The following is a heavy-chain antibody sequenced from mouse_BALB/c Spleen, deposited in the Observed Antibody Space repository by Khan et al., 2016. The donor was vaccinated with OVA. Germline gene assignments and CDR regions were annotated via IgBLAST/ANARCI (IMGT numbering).Heavy chain of an antibody. V-gene: IGHV3-2*02. CDR2: ISYSGSN. J-gene: IGHJ3*01. CDR3: ARGRAY. CDR1: GYSITSDYA. Sequence: EVQLQESGPGLVKPSQSLSLTCTVTGYSITSDYAWNWIRQFPGNKLEWMGSISYSGSNRYTPSLKSRIPITRDTSKNPIFLQLNSSTTEDTAKYYCARGRAYWGQGTLVTVSA. D-gene: IGHD3-3*01.